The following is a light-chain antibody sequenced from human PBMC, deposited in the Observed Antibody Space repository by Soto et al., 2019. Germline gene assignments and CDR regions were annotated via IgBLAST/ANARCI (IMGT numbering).Light chain of an antibody. CDR2: GAS. V-gene: IGKV3-20*01. Sequence: EIVLPQSPRTLSLSPGKRATLSCSASQSVSNSYLAWYQQKPGQAPRLLFYGASARATGIPDRFSGSGSETDFTLTISRLEHEDFAVYYCQRYSSSPPFGGGTKVDIK. CDR1: QSVSNSY. J-gene: IGKJ4*02. CDR3: QRYSSSPP.